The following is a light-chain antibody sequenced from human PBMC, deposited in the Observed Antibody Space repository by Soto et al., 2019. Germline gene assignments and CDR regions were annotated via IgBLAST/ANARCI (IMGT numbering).Light chain of an antibody. CDR3: QRYNSDSET. Sequence: DIQMTQSPSTLSASVGDRVTITCRASQSISNSLAWFQQKPGKAPKVLIYQTSKLHNGVPSRFSGSGSGTEFTLPISGLQPDDFATYYCQRYNSDSETFGKGTKVEIK. V-gene: IGKV1-5*03. CDR1: QSISNS. CDR2: QTS. J-gene: IGKJ1*01.